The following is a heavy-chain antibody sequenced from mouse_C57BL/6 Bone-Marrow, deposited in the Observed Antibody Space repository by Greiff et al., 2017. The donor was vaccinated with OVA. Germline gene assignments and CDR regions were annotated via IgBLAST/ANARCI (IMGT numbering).Heavy chain of an antibody. Sequence: EVTVVESGGGLVKPGGSLKLSCAASGFTFSDYGMHWVRQAPEKGLEWVAYFSSGSSTIYYADTVKGRCTISRDNAKNTLFLQMTRLRSEDTAMYYCARGPDGYYVLGFAYGGQGTLVTVSA. CDR3: ARGPDGYYVLGFAY. CDR2: FSSGSSTI. D-gene: IGHD2-3*01. CDR1: GFTFSDYG. V-gene: IGHV5-17*01. J-gene: IGHJ3*01.